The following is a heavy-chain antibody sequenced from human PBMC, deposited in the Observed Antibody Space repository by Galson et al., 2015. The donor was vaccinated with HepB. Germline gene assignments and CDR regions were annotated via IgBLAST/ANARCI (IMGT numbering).Heavy chain of an antibody. V-gene: IGHV1-69*13. Sequence: SVKVSCKASGGTFSSYAISWVRQAPGQGLEWMGGIIPIFGTANYAQKFQGRVTITADESTGTAYMELSSLRSEDTAVYCCASSHIGYCSGGSCPGIDYWGQGTLVTVSS. CDR3: ASSHIGYCSGGSCPGIDY. J-gene: IGHJ4*02. D-gene: IGHD2-15*01. CDR2: IIPIFGTA. CDR1: GGTFSSYA.